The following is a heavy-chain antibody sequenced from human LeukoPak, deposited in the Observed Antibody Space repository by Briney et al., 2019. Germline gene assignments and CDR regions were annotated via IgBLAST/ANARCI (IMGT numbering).Heavy chain of an antibody. CDR1: GGTFSSYA. J-gene: IGHJ6*02. CDR3: ARPFGDKPYCYYGMDV. D-gene: IGHD3-3*01. Sequence: RASVKVSCKASGGTFSSYAISWVRQAPGQGLEWMGRIIPILGIANYAQKFQGRVTITADKSTSTAYMELSSLRSEDTAVYYCARPFGDKPYCYYGMDVWGQGTTVTVSS. V-gene: IGHV1-69*04. CDR2: IIPILGIA.